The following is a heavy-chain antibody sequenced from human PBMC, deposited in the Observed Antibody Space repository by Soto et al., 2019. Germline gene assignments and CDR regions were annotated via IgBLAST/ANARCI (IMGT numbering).Heavy chain of an antibody. CDR3: ARAQTYYYYYGMDV. V-gene: IGHV1-69*13. CDR1: GGTFSSYA. CDR2: IIPIFGTA. Sequence: VASVKVSCKASGGTFSSYAISWVRQAPGQGLEWMGGIIPIFGTANYAQKFQGRVTITADESTSTAYMELSSLRSEDTAVYYCARAQTYYYYYGMDVWGQGTTVTASS. J-gene: IGHJ6*02.